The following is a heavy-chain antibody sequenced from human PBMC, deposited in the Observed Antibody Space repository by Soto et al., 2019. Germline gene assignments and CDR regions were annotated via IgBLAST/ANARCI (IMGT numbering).Heavy chain of an antibody. CDR1: GFTFSSYW. D-gene: IGHD3-3*01. Sequence: EVQLVESGGGLVQPGGSLRLSCAASGFTFSSYWMSWVRQAPGKGLEWVANIKQDGSEKYYVDSVKGRFTISRDNAKNSLYLLMNSLRAEDTAVYYCARERLRFLEWLPNDAFDIWGQGTMVTVSS. V-gene: IGHV3-7*01. CDR2: IKQDGSEK. CDR3: ARERLRFLEWLPNDAFDI. J-gene: IGHJ3*02.